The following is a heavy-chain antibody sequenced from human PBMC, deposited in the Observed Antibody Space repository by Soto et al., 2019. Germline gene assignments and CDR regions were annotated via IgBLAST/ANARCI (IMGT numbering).Heavy chain of an antibody. CDR1: GATYSTSA. J-gene: IGHJ4*02. V-gene: IGHV1-69*13. Sequence: ASVKVSCKASGATYSTSAISWVRQAPGQGLEWMGGINPILGTPNYAHKFQGRVTITADESTSTVYMELGSLRSEDTALYFCARGGVDVVATSAFDYWGQGTLVTVSS. CDR3: ARGGVDVVATSAFDY. CDR2: INPILGTP. D-gene: IGHD5-12*01.